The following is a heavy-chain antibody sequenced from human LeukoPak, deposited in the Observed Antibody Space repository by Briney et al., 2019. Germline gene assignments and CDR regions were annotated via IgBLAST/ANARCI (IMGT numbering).Heavy chain of an antibody. CDR2: ISGSGANT. CDR1: GFTSNTYA. V-gene: IGHV3-23*01. J-gene: IGHJ4*02. CDR3: AKGLAYCGGDCYDSLYPFDF. D-gene: IGHD2-21*01. Sequence: GGSLRLSCAASGFTSNTYAMSWVRQAPGKGLEWVSAISGSGANTYYADSVKGRFTISRDNSKSTLYLQMNSLRAEDTAVYHRAKGLAYCGGDCYDSLYPFDFWGQGTLVTVSS.